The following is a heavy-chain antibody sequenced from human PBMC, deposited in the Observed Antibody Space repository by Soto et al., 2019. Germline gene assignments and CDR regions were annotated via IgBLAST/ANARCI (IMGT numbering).Heavy chain of an antibody. D-gene: IGHD2-15*01. CDR2: IYYSGST. J-gene: IGHJ6*02. CDR3: ARDGGYXSGGSCYLHYYYYGMDV. V-gene: IGHV4-30-4*01. Sequence: SETLSLTCTVSGGSISSGDYYWSWIRQPPGKGLEWIGYIYYSGSTYYNPSLKSRVTISVDTSKNQFSLKLSSVTAADTAVYYCARDGGYXSGGSCYLHYYYYGMDVWGQGTTVTVSS. CDR1: GGSISSGDYY.